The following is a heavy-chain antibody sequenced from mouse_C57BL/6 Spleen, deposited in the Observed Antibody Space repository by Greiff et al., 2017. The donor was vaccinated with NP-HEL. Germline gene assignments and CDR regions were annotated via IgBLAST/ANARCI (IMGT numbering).Heavy chain of an antibody. V-gene: IGHV1-42*01. D-gene: IGHD1-1*01. Sequence: EVQLQQSGPELVKPGASVKISCKASGYSFTGYYMNWVKQSPEKSLEWIGEINPSTGGTTYNQKFKAKATLTVDKSSSTAYMQLKSLTSEDSAVYYCALYYYGSSYGAYWGQGTLVTVSA. CDR3: ALYYYGSSYGAY. CDR2: INPSTGGT. CDR1: GYSFTGYY. J-gene: IGHJ3*01.